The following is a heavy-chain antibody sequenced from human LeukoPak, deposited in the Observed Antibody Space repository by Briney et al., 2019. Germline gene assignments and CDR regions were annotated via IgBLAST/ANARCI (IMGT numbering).Heavy chain of an antibody. CDR3: ARDSKSPKNAFDI. CDR1: GFTFSSYA. Sequence: PGGSLRLSCAASGFTFSSYAMSWIRQPPGKGLEWIGYIYYSGSTNYNPSLKSRVTISVDTSKNQFSLKLSSVTAADTTVYYCARDSKSPKNAFDIWGQGTVVTVSS. V-gene: IGHV4-59*01. CDR2: IYYSGST. J-gene: IGHJ3*02.